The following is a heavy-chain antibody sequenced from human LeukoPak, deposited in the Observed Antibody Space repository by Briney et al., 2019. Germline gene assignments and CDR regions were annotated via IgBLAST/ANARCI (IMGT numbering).Heavy chain of an antibody. Sequence: SETLSLTCTVSGGSISGSRFFWGWIRQPPGKGLEWIGSIHDSGRSDYNLSLKSRVSMFIDTSKNQFSLRLNSVTAADTAVYYCARHYGPWGQGTLVTVSS. CDR2: IHDSGRS. CDR1: GGSISGSRFF. D-gene: IGHD3-10*01. CDR3: ARHYGP. V-gene: IGHV4-39*01. J-gene: IGHJ4*02.